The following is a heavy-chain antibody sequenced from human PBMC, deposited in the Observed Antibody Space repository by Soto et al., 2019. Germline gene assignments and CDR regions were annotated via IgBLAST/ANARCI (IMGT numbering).Heavy chain of an antibody. CDR1: GFIFENFG. D-gene: IGHD1-26*01. Sequence: GGSLRLSCAASGFIFENFGMSWVRQAPGEGLEWISSISGSGFKKYYADSVRGRFTISRDNSKSTVYLELNNLSAEDTAVYHCAKNQGVELVPLATVDWFDPWGQGSVVTVSS. V-gene: IGHV3-23*01. CDR3: AKNQGVELVPLATVDWFDP. J-gene: IGHJ5*02. CDR2: ISGSGFKK.